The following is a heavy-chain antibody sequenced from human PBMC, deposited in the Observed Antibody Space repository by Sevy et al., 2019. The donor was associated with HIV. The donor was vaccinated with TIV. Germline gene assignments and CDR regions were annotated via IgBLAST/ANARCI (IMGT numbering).Heavy chain of an antibody. CDR3: ASGTGV. V-gene: IGHV1-46*01. CDR1: GYTFTTFY. Sequence: ASVKVSCKTSGYTFTTFYVHWVRQAPGQGLEWMAIIIPSGGSTTYAQKFQGRVTMTRDTSTSTVYMELRSLRSEDTAVYYCASGTGVWGQGTPVTVSS. J-gene: IGHJ4*02. D-gene: IGHD1-26*01. CDR2: IIPSGGST.